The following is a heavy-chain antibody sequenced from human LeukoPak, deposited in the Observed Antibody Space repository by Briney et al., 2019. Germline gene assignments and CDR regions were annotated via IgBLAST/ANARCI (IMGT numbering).Heavy chain of an antibody. D-gene: IGHD2-2*01. CDR1: GRSISSYY. J-gene: IGHJ4*02. V-gene: IGHV4-59*01. CDR3: ARDLGYCRSTNC. CDR2: IYNSGST. Sequence: PSETLSLTCTVSGRSISSYYWSWIRQPPGKGLECIGYIYNSGSTNYNPSLKSRVTISLDTSKNQFSLKLSSVTAADTAVYYCARDLGYCRSTNCWGQGTLVTVSS.